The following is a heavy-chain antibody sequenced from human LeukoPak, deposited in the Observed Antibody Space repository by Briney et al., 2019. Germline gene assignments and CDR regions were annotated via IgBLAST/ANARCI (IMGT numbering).Heavy chain of an antibody. J-gene: IGHJ4*02. V-gene: IGHV3-30*18. D-gene: IGHD1-1*01. CDR1: GFTFSSNG. Sequence: GGSLRLSCAASGFTFSSNGMQWVRQAPGKGLEWVAVISYDGSKKYYGDSVKGRFTISRDNSKNTLYLKMNSLRAEATAVYYCANWNGPFDYWGQGTLVTVSS. CDR3: ANWNGPFDY. CDR2: ISYDGSKK.